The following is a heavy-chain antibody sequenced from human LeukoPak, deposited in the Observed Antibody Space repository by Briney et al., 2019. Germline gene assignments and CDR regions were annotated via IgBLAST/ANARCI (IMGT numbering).Heavy chain of an antibody. CDR1: GSTFSSYS. Sequence: QSGGSLRLSCAASGSTFSSYSMNWVRQAPGKGLEWVAYMKQDGSEIYYVDSVKGRFTISRDNANNSLYLQMNSLRAEDTALYYCVRGVYQFDSWGQGTLVIVSS. CDR2: MKQDGSEI. V-gene: IGHV3-7*01. CDR3: VRGVYQFDS. J-gene: IGHJ4*02. D-gene: IGHD3-16*02.